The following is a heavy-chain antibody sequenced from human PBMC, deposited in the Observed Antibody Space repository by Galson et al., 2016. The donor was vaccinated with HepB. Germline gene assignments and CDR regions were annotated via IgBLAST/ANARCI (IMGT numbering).Heavy chain of an antibody. J-gene: IGHJ6*02. V-gene: IGHV3-30*18. CDR3: AKDIQSDFWSGFEPDYYYGMDV. D-gene: IGHD3-3*01. CDR2: ISYDVSIT. CDR1: GVTFSRHG. Sequence: SLRLSCAASGVTFSRHGVHWVRQAPGKGLEWVAVISYDVSITYYVDSVKGRFTISRDDSKNTPYLQMNTLRVEDTAVYYCAKDIQSDFWSGFEPDYYYGMDVWGQGTTVTVSS.